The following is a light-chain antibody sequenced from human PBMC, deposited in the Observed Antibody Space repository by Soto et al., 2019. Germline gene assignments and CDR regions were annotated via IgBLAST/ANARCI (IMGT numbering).Light chain of an antibody. CDR2: GAS. Sequence: EIVLTQSPATLSLSPGERATLSCRASQSVSSSYLAWYQQKPGQAPRLLIYGASSRATGIPDRFSGSGSGTEFTLTISSLQSEDFAVYYCQQYNNWPSGETFGQGTKVDIK. CDR3: QQYNNWPSGET. J-gene: IGKJ1*01. V-gene: IGKV3D-15*01. CDR1: QSVSSSY.